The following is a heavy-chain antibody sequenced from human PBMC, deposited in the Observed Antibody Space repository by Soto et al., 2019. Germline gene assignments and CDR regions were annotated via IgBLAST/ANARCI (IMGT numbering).Heavy chain of an antibody. CDR1: GFTFSSYA. CDR3: VKGPTTVTPRYYLGMDA. J-gene: IGHJ6*02. CDR2: ISSNGGST. Sequence: PGGSLRLSCSASGFTFSSYAMHWVRQAPGKGLEYVSAISSNGGSTYYADSVKGRFTISRDNSKNTLYLQMSSLRAEDTAVYYCVKGPTTVTPRYYLGMDAWGQGTTVTVS. D-gene: IGHD4-17*01. V-gene: IGHV3-64D*06.